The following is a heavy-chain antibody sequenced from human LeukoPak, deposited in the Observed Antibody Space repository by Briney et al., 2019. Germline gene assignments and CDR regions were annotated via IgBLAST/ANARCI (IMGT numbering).Heavy chain of an antibody. CDR1: GFTFSSYW. CDR2: IKQDGNEK. J-gene: IGHJ4*02. V-gene: IGHV3-7*01. CDR3: ARDRYDSSGYYLPFDY. Sequence: GGSLRLSCAASGFTFSSYWMSWVRQAPGKGLEWVANIKQDGNEKYYVDSVKGRFTISRDNAKNSLYLQMNSLRAEDTAVYYCARDRYDSSGYYLPFDYWGQGTLVTVSS. D-gene: IGHD3-22*01.